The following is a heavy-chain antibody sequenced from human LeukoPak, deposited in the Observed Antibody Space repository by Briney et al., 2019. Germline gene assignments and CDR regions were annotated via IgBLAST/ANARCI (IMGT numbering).Heavy chain of an antibody. V-gene: IGHV3-23*01. CDR3: AKIPLPNIAVAGTVDY. CDR1: GFTFSSYA. CDR2: ISGSGGST. D-gene: IGHD6-19*01. J-gene: IGHJ4*02. Sequence: GGSLRLSCAAPGFTFSSYAMSWVRQAPGKGLEWVSAISGSGGSTYYADSVKGRFTISRDNSKNTLYLQMNSLRAEDTAVYYCAKIPLPNIAVAGTVDYWGQGTLVTVSS.